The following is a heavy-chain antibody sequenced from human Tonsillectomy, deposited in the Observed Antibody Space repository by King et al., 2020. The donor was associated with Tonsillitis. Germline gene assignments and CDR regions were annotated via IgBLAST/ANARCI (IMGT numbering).Heavy chain of an antibody. J-gene: IGHJ4*02. CDR2: IYWDDDK. D-gene: IGHD1-1*01. Sequence: TLKESCPTLVKPTQTLTLTCTFSGFSRSTNEVGVGCSRQPPGKALEVPSIIYWDDDKSYSPSLKSRLTITKDTSKNQVVLTMTNMDPVDTATYYCAHMGWKGFDSWGQGTLVTVSS. CDR1: GFSRSTNEVG. V-gene: IGHV2-5*02. CDR3: AHMGWKGFDS.